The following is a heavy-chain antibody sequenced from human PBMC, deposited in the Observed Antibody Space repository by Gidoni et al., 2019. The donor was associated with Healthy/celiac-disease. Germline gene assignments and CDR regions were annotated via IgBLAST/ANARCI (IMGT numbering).Heavy chain of an antibody. D-gene: IGHD6-19*01. J-gene: IGHJ2*01. CDR3: ARMPWLVRGYWYFDL. CDR1: GGSFSGYY. Sequence: QVQLQQWGAGLLKPSETLSLTCAVYGGSFSGYYWSWIRQPPGKGLEWIGEINHSGSTNYNPSLKSRVTISVDTSKNQFSLKLSSVTAADTAVYYCARMPWLVRGYWYFDLWGRGTLVTVSS. V-gene: IGHV4-34*01. CDR2: INHSGST.